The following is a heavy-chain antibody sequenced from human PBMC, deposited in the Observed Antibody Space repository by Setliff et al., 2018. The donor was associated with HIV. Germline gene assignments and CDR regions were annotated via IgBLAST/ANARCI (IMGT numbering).Heavy chain of an antibody. V-gene: IGHV4-59*01. CDR3: ARERQQLVHDAFDI. CDR1: GGSISSYY. J-gene: IGHJ3*02. CDR2: IYYSESA. D-gene: IGHD6-13*01. Sequence: PSETLSLTCSVSGGSISSYYWSWIRQAPGKGLEWIGYIYYSESAKYNPSLKSRVTISVDTSKNQFSLKLNSLTAEDTALYYCARERQQLVHDAFDIWGQGTMVTVSS.